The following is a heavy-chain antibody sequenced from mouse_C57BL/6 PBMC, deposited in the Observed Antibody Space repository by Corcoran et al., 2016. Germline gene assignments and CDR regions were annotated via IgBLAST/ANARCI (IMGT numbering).Heavy chain of an antibody. J-gene: IGHJ1*03. CDR3: VRDSNWYFDV. CDR2: INTYSGVP. D-gene: IGHD2-5*01. Sequence: QIQLVHSGPELKKPGETVKISCKASGYTFTTYGMTWVKQAPGKGLKWMGWINTYSGVPTHADDFKGRFAFSLENSASTAYLQINNLKNEDTATYFCVRDSNWYFDVWGTGTTVTVSS. CDR1: GYTFTTYG. V-gene: IGHV9-3*01.